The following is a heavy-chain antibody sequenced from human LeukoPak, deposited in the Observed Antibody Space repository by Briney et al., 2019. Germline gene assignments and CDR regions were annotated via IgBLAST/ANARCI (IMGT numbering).Heavy chain of an antibody. Sequence: PSETLSLTCSVSGDSISRGGDYWTWIRQHPEKGLEWIGYISGSGSTYYSPSLRSRVTVSADTSKNQFSLKLTSVTAADTAVFYCARVPIIRGVIEDWGQGTPVSVSS. V-gene: IGHV4-31*03. J-gene: IGHJ4*02. CDR3: ARVPIIRGVIED. D-gene: IGHD3-10*01. CDR1: GDSISRGGDY. CDR2: ISGSGST.